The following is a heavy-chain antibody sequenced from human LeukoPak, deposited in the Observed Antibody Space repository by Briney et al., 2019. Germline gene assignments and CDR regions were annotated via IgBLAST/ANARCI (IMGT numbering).Heavy chain of an antibody. D-gene: IGHD1-26*01. J-gene: IGHJ4*02. V-gene: IGHV3-48*03. Sequence: GGSLRLSCAASGFSFSIYEMNWVRQAPGKGLEWISYISSSGTTIYYADSVKGRFTISRDNAKNSLCLQMNSLRAEDTAVYYCARDNGGYPYYFDYWGQGTLVTVSS. CDR2: ISSSGTTI. CDR3: ARDNGGYPYYFDY. CDR1: GFSFSIYE.